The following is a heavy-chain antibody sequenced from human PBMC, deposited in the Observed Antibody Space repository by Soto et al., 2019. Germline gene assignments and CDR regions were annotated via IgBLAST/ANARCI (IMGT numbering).Heavy chain of an antibody. CDR2: IIGSGGST. Sequence: GGSLRLSSAASGFTFISYAMSWVRQAPGKGLEWVSAIIGSGGSTYYADSVKGRLTISRDNSKNTLYLQMNSLRAEDTAVYYCAKSLRPAYSWSFDYWGQGTLVTVSS. V-gene: IGHV3-23*01. D-gene: IGHD6-13*01. CDR1: GFTFISYA. J-gene: IGHJ4*02. CDR3: AKSLRPAYSWSFDY.